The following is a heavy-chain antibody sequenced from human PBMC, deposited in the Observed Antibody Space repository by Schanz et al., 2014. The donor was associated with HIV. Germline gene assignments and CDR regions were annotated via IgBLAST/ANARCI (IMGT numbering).Heavy chain of an antibody. CDR3: ARDRISTVGAPHFDL. J-gene: IGHJ4*02. CDR2: ISGSSTYI. CDR1: GFTFMSHT. D-gene: IGHD1-26*01. V-gene: IGHV3-21*01. Sequence: VQLVESGGGLVKPGASLRLSCAASGFTFMSHTMNWVRQAPGKGLEWVSSISGSSTYIYYADLVKGRFTISRDNAKKSLYLQMNSLRAEDTAVYYCARDRISTVGAPHFDLWGQGTLVTVSS.